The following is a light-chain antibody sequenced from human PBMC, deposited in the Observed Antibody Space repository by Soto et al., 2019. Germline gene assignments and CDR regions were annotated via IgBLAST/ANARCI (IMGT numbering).Light chain of an antibody. J-gene: IGKJ1*01. CDR1: QSINKF. CDR3: QQSFSTPQT. V-gene: IGKV1-39*01. Sequence: DIQMTQSPSSLSASVGDRVTITCRASQSINKFLNWYQQKPGRAPKLLIYAASSLQSGVPSRFSGSGSGTDFTLTISSLQPEDFATYYCQQSFSTPQTFGQGTKMEIK. CDR2: AAS.